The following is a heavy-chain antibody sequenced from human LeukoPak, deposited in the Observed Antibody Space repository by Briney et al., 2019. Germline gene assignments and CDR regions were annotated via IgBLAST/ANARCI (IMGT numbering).Heavy chain of an antibody. CDR3: ASSEYAIVVPAAEVNYYGMDV. J-gene: IGHJ6*02. CDR2: IA. D-gene: IGHD2-2*01. V-gene: IGHV1-69*02. Sequence: IANYAQKFQGRVTITADKSTSTAYMELSSLRSEDTAVYYCASSEYAIVVPAAEVNYYGMDVWGQGTTVTVSS.